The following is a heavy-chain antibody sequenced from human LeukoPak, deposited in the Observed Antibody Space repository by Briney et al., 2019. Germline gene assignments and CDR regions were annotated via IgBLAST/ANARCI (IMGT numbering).Heavy chain of an antibody. V-gene: IGHV4-59*08. Sequence: SETLSLTCTVSGGSISPYYWSWIRQSPGKGLEWIGYIAYSGRTNYNPSLTSRLTISIDSSTNHFSLKLTSVTAADTAVYHCARHNPTVAHGGYHGMDVWGQGTTVTVSS. D-gene: IGHD4-23*01. J-gene: IGHJ6*02. CDR3: ARHNPTVAHGGYHGMDV. CDR1: GGSISPYY. CDR2: IAYSGRT.